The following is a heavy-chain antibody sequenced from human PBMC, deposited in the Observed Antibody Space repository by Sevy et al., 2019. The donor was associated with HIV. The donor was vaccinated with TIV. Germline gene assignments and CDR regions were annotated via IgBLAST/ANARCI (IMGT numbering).Heavy chain of an antibody. Sequence: SETLSLTCTVSGGSISSYYWSWIRQPPGKGLEWIGYIYYSGSTNYNPSLKSRVTISVDTSKNQFSLKLSSVTAADMAVYYFARLSMQQLSVHYYYYMDVWGKGTTVTVS. CDR3: ARLSMQQLSVHYYYYMDV. CDR1: GGSISSYY. D-gene: IGHD6-13*01. V-gene: IGHV4-59*01. J-gene: IGHJ6*03. CDR2: IYYSGST.